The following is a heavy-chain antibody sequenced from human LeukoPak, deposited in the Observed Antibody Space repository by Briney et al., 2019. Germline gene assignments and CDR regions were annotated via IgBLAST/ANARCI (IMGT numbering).Heavy chain of an antibody. V-gene: IGHV3-21*01. J-gene: IGHJ6*04. CDR3: ASSIAAAGRCYYYGMDV. CDR2: ISSSSSYI. CDR1: GFTFSSYS. D-gene: IGHD6-13*01. Sequence: GGSLRLSCAASGFTFSSYSMNWVRQAPGKGLEWVSSISSSSSYIYYADSVKGRFTISRDNAKNSLYLQMNSLRAEDTAVYYCASSIAAAGRCYYYGMDVWGKGTTVTVSS.